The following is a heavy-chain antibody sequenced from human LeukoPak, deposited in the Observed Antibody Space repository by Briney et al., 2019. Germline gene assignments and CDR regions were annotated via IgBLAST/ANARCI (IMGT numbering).Heavy chain of an antibody. J-gene: IGHJ4*02. CDR1: GFTFSSYT. V-gene: IGHV3-23*01. CDR3: AKDLTGSSSRI. Sequence: PGGSLRLSCASSGFTFSSYTMSWLRQAPGKGLEWVSAISAGSSSTYHADSVKGRFTISRDNSKNTLYLQMNSLRAEDTAIYYCAKDLTGSSSRIGGQGTLVTVSS. D-gene: IGHD6-13*01. CDR2: ISAGSSST.